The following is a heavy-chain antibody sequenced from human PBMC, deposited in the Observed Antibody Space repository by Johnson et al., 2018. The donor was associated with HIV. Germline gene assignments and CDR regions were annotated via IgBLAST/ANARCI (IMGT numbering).Heavy chain of an antibody. CDR2: IRDAGSTE. CDR3: ARDNIVATADDAFDV. Sequence: QVQLVESGGGVVRPGGSLSLSCAASGFTFNSFGVHWVRQAPGKGLEWVAFIRDAGSTEDYADSVKGRFTISRDNSKNTLYLQMNSLRAEDTAVYYCARDNIVATADDAFDVWGQGTMVTVSS. D-gene: IGHD5-12*01. V-gene: IGHV3-30*02. J-gene: IGHJ3*01. CDR1: GFTFNSFG.